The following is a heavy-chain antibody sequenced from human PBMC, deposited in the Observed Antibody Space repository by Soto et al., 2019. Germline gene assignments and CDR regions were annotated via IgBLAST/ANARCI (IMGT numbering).Heavy chain of an antibody. CDR1: GGSISSSSYY. CDR3: ARHRGMRLWFGELVPSRPGWDYYYYYGMDV. Sequence: SETLSLTCTISGGSISSSSYYWGWIRHPPGKGLEWIGSIYYSGSTYYNPSLKSRVTISVDTSKNQFSLKLSSVTAADTAVYYCARHRGMRLWFGELVPSRPGWDYYYYYGMDVWGQGTTVTVSS. D-gene: IGHD3-10*01. CDR2: IYYSGST. V-gene: IGHV4-39*01. J-gene: IGHJ6*02.